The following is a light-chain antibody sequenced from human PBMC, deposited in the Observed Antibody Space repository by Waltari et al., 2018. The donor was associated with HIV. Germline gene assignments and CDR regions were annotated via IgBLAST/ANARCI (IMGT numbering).Light chain of an antibody. V-gene: IGKV4-1*01. Sequence: DIVMTQSPDSLAVSLGERATINCKSSQTVLYSSNNKNYLTWYQQRPGQPPKVVIYLASTRESGVPDRFSGSGSGTDFTLTINSLQAEDVAVYYCQQYYSLPYTFGRGTKLEIK. CDR3: QQYYSLPYT. CDR1: QTVLYSSNNKNY. J-gene: IGKJ2*01. CDR2: LAS.